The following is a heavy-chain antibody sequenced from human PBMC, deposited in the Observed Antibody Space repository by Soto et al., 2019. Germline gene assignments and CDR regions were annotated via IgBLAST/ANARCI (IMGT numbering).Heavy chain of an antibody. J-gene: IGHJ6*02. Sequence: RLSCAASGFTFSSYGMHWVRQAPGKGLEWVAVIWYDGSNKYYADSVKGRFTISRDNSKNTLYLQMNSLRAEDTAVYYCARGDIVVVPAAPGRYYYYGMDVWGQGTTVTVSS. D-gene: IGHD2-2*01. V-gene: IGHV3-33*01. CDR3: ARGDIVVVPAAPGRYYYYGMDV. CDR2: IWYDGSNK. CDR1: GFTFSSYG.